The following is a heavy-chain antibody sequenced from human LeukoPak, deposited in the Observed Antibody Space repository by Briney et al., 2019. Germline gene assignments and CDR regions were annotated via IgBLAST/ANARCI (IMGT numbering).Heavy chain of an antibody. CDR3: ARDPPSVGGYKYYFDY. V-gene: IGHV4-4*07. D-gene: IGHD5-24*01. CDR1: GGSISNDY. J-gene: IGHJ4*02. Sequence: SETLSLTCTVSGGSISNDYWSWIRQAAGKELEWIGRIYTRGSTNYNPSLKSRVTISLDKSKKQFSLNLNSVTAADSAVYYCARDPPSVGGYKYYFDYWGQGTLVTVSS. CDR2: IYTRGST.